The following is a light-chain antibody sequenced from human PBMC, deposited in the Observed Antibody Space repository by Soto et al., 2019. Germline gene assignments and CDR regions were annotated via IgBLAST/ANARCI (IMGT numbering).Light chain of an antibody. J-gene: IGLJ1*01. CDR3: SSYTNSNTRV. Sequence: QSALTQPASVSGSPGQSITISCTGTNSDVGDYNYVSWYQQHPGKAPKLIIYEVSNRPSGISDRFSASKSGNTASLTISGLQAEDEAGYYCSSYTNSNTRVFGPGTKGTV. CDR2: EVS. CDR1: NSDVGDYNY. V-gene: IGLV2-14*01.